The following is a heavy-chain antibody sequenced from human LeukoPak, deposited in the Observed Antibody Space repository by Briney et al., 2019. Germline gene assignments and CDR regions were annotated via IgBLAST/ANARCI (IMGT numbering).Heavy chain of an antibody. CDR2: IDHTGST. Sequence: SDTLSLTCSVSGDSISMHYWSWIRQPPGKGLEWIGYIDHTGSTDYNPSLNSRVTISRDTSKNHFSLELSSVTAADTAVYFCARGRVSSSSWSSTYYYYFYMDVWGKGTTVTVSS. CDR1: GDSISMHY. V-gene: IGHV4-59*11. D-gene: IGHD6-13*01. J-gene: IGHJ6*03. CDR3: ARGRVSSSSWSSTYYYYFYMDV.